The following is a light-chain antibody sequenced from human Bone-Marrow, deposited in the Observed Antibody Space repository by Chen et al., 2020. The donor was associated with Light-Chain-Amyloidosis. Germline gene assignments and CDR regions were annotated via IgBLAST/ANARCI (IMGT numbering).Light chain of an antibody. CDR3: QQYNNWPRT. J-gene: IGKJ1*01. CDR1: QSVSSN. CDR2: GAS. Sequence: EIVMTQSPVTLSVSPGERATLSCRASQSVSSNLAWYQQKPGQAPRLLIYGASTRATGIPARFSGSGSGTEFTRTISSLQSEDFAVYYCQQYNNWPRTFGQGTKVEIK. V-gene: IGKV3-15*01.